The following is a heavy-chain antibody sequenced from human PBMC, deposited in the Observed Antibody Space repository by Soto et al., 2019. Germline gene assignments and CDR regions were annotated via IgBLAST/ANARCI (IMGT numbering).Heavy chain of an antibody. Sequence: LRLSCAASGFTFDDYAMYWVRQAPGKGLEWVSGISWNSGSIGYADSVKGRFTISRDNAKNSLYLLMNSLRGEDTALYYCAKDQTRGGYGYGFFDYWGQGTLVTVSS. CDR1: GFTFDDYA. V-gene: IGHV3-9*01. J-gene: IGHJ4*02. D-gene: IGHD5-18*01. CDR3: AKDQTRGGYGYGFFDY. CDR2: ISWNSGSI.